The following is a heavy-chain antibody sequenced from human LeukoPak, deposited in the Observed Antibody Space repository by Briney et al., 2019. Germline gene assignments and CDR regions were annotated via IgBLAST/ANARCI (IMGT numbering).Heavy chain of an antibody. J-gene: IGHJ4*02. CDR1: GYTFSTYP. V-gene: IGHV1-46*01. CDR2: INPSGGST. Sequence: GASVKVSCKASGYTFSTYPLNWVRQAPGQGLEWMGIINPSGGSTSYAQKFQDRVTMTRDTPTSTVYMELSSLRSEDTAVYYCARGHSNSPFLYWGQGTLVTVSS. CDR3: ARGHSNSPFLY. D-gene: IGHD6-6*01.